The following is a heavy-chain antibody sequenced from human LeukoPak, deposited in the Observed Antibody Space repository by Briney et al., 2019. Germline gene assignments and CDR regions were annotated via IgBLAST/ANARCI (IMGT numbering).Heavy chain of an antibody. CDR1: GFTFDDYG. Sequence: GGSLRLSCAASGFTFDDYGMSWVRQAPGKGLEWVSGINWNGGSTGYADSVKGRFTISRDNAKNSLYLQMNSLRAEGTAVYYCARDGVEMATISVFAFDIWGQGTMVTVSS. V-gene: IGHV3-20*04. CDR3: ARDGVEMATISVFAFDI. J-gene: IGHJ3*02. D-gene: IGHD5-24*01. CDR2: INWNGGST.